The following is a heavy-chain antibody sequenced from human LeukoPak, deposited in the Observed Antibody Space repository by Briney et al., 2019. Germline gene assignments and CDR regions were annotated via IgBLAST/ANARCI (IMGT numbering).Heavy chain of an antibody. J-gene: IGHJ4*02. CDR3: ARNYMVRGVGFDY. CDR1: GSTFSSYG. D-gene: IGHD3-10*01. Sequence: PGRSLRLSCAASGSTFSSYGMHWVRQAPGKGLEWVAVISYDGSNKYYADSVKGRFTISRDNSKNTLYLQMNSLRAEDTAVYYCARNYMVRGVGFDYWGQGTLVTVSS. V-gene: IGHV3-30*03. CDR2: ISYDGSNK.